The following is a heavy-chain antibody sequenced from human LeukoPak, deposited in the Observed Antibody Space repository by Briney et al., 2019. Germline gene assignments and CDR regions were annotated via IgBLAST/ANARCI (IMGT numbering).Heavy chain of an antibody. J-gene: IGHJ4*02. CDR3: ARHGSSWYYFDY. CDR1: GGAISSSSYY. V-gene: IGHV4-39*01. CDR2: IYYSGST. D-gene: IGHD6-13*01. Sequence: PSETLSLTCTVSGGAISSSSYYWGWIRQPPGKGLEWIGSIYYSGSTYYNPSLKSRVTISVDTSKNQFSLNLSSVTAADTAVYYCARHGSSWYYFDYWGQGTLVTVSS.